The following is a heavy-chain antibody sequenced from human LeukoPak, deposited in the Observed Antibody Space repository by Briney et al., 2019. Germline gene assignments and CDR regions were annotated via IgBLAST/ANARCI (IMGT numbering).Heavy chain of an antibody. CDR1: GFTVSSNY. D-gene: IGHD3-22*01. Sequence: GGSLRLPCAASGFTVSSNYMSWVRQAPGKGLEWVSVIYSGGSTYYADSVKGRFTISRDNSKNTLYLQMNSLRAEDTAVYYRTLGYYDSSGDAFDIWGQGTMVTVSS. V-gene: IGHV3-66*01. CDR2: IYSGGST. CDR3: TLGYYDSSGDAFDI. J-gene: IGHJ3*02.